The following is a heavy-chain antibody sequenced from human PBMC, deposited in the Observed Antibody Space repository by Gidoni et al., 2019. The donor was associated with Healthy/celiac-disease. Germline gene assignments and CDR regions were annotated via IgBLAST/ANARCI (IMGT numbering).Heavy chain of an antibody. V-gene: IGHV4-4*02. J-gene: IGHJ1*01. CDR1: GGSIRGSNW. D-gene: IGHD6-13*01. CDR2: ICHSGST. Sequence: QVQLQESVPGLVKSSGTLSLTCGVSGGSIRGSNWWSWVSQHQGKGLEWLGVICHSGSTNYDPSLQTRVTISVDKSKNQFSLKLSSVTAAYTAVYYCARSAAAGTAISSYFQHWGQGTLVTVSS. CDR3: ARSAAAGTAISSYFQH.